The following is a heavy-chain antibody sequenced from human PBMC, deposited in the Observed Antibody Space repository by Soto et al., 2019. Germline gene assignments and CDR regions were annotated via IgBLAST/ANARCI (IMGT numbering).Heavy chain of an antibody. CDR2: IYNSGST. D-gene: IGHD6-19*01. V-gene: IGHV4-30-4*01. Sequence: SETLSLTCTVSGGSISSGDYYWSWIRQPPGKGLEWIGYIYNSGSTYYNPSLKSRVTISVDTSKNQFSLKLSSVTAADTAVYYCASSPGYSSGWYLLYHFDYWGQGTLVTVSS. CDR3: ASSPGYSSGWYLLYHFDY. CDR1: GGSISSGDYY. J-gene: IGHJ4*02.